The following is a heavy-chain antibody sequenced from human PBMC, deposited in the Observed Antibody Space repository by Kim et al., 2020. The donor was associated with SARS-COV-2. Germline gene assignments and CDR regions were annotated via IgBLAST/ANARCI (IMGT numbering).Heavy chain of an antibody. CDR1: GYSFTSYW. Sequence: GESLKISCKGSGYSFTSYWISWVRQMPGKGLEWMGRIDPSDSYTNYSPSFQGHVTISADKSISTAYLQWSSLKASDTAMYYCARLSLGVPYYYGMDVWGQGTTVTVSS. V-gene: IGHV5-10-1*01. D-gene: IGHD3-16*01. CDR2: IDPSDSYT. CDR3: ARLSLGVPYYYGMDV. J-gene: IGHJ6*02.